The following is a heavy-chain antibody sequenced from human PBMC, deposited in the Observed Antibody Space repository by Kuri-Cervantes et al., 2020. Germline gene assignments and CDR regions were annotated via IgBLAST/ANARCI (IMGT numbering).Heavy chain of an antibody. Sequence: GSLRLSCTVSGGSISSSSYYWGWIRQPPGKGLEWIVSIYHSGSTYYNPSLKSRVTISGDTSKNQFSLKLSSVTAADTAVYYCARGPVFSRAFDIWGQGTMVTVSS. J-gene: IGHJ3*02. D-gene: IGHD3-10*02. V-gene: IGHV4-39*07. CDR1: GGSISSSSYY. CDR2: IYHSGST. CDR3: ARGPVFSRAFDI.